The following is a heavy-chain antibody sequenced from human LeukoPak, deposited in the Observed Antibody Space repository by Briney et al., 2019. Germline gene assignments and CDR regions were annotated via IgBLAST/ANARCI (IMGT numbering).Heavy chain of an antibody. V-gene: IGHV3-30*02. J-gene: IGHJ4*02. D-gene: IGHD3-22*01. Sequence: PGGTLRLSCVGSGFSFSSYGMHWVRKAPGRGLEWVAFIRYDGTNKYYTDSVKGRFTISRDNSKNTMYLQMDSLRVEDTAVYYCAKYYRESSGASPLDYWGQGTRVTVSS. CDR3: AKYYRESSGASPLDY. CDR2: IRYDGTNK. CDR1: GFSFSSYG.